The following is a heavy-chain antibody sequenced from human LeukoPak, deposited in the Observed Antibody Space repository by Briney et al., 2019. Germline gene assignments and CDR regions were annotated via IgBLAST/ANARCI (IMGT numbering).Heavy chain of an antibody. D-gene: IGHD5-12*01. Sequence: SETLSLTCGVYDRSFNDYCWSWIRQPPGKGLEWIGEINHSGSTNYNPSLKSRVTISVDTSKNQFSLKLSSVTAADTAVYYCARGPYSGYGRFDYWGQGTLVTVSS. V-gene: IGHV4-34*01. CDR1: DRSFNDYC. CDR3: ARGPYSGYGRFDY. CDR2: INHSGST. J-gene: IGHJ4*02.